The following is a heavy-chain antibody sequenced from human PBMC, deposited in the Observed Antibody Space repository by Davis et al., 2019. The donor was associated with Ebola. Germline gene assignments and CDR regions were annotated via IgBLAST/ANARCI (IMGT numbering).Heavy chain of an antibody. CDR2: ISSSSSYI. CDR3: ARGVTPRNAFDI. CDR1: GFTFSSYS. Sequence: PGGSLRLSCAASGFTFSSYSMNWVRQAPGKGLEWVSSISSSSSYIYYADSVKGRFTISRDNAKNSLYLQMNSLRAEDTAVYYCARGVTPRNAFDIWGQGTMVTVSS. V-gene: IGHV3-21*01. J-gene: IGHJ3*02. D-gene: IGHD4-23*01.